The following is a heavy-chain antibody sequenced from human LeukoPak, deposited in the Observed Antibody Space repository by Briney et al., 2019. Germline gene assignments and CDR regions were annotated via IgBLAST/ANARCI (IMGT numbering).Heavy chain of an antibody. D-gene: IGHD3-22*01. Sequence: GGSLRLSCAASGFTFSSYSMNWVRQAPGKGLGWVSYISSSSSTIYYADSVKGRFTISRDNAKNSLYLQMNSLRAEDTAVYYCARVGDISGYSFDYWGQGTLVTVSS. CDR2: ISSSSSTI. CDR1: GFTFSSYS. J-gene: IGHJ4*02. V-gene: IGHV3-48*04. CDR3: ARVGDISGYSFDY.